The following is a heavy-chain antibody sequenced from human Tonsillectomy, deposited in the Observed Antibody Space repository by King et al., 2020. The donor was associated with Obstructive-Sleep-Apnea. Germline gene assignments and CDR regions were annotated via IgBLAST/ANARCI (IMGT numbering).Heavy chain of an antibody. Sequence: QLVQSGAEVKKPGASVKVSCKASGYTFTNYAMHWVRQAPGQRLEWMGWINAGNGNTKYSQKFQGRVTITRDTSASTAYMELSSLRSEDTAVYYCARDSFGYSGYVSPRHFDYWGQGTLVTVSS. CDR1: GYTFTNYA. V-gene: IGHV1-3*01. D-gene: IGHD5-12*01. J-gene: IGHJ4*02. CDR2: INAGNGNT. CDR3: ARDSFGYSGYVSPRHFDY.